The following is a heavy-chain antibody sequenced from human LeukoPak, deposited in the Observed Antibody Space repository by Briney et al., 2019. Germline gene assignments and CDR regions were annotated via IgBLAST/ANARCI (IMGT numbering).Heavy chain of an antibody. D-gene: IGHD6-19*01. J-gene: IGHJ4*02. CDR1: GITLRNYW. CDR3: ARDSGWSKFDY. CDR2: IKEDGSDL. Sequence: GGSLRLSCAPSGITLRNYWMDWARQAPGKGLEWVASIKEDGSDLRYVDSVKGRFTISRDNAKDSLFLQMTSLRDEDAAIYYCARDSGWSKFDYWGQGTLVTVSS. V-gene: IGHV3-7*04.